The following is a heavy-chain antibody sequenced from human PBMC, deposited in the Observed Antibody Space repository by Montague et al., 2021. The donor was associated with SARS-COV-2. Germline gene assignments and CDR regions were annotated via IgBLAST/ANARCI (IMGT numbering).Heavy chain of an antibody. CDR3: AGTYSRTLDFQH. J-gene: IGHJ1*01. CDR1: GGSINSGGYS. V-gene: IGHV4-61*08. D-gene: IGHD1-26*01. Sequence: SETLSLTCAVSGGSINSGGYSWSWIRQSPDNRLEWIGYIYSSGITKYNPSLESRVSMSLDASKNQFSLSLRSVTAADTAIYYCAGTYSRTLDFQHWGQGTLATVSP. CDR2: IYSSGIT.